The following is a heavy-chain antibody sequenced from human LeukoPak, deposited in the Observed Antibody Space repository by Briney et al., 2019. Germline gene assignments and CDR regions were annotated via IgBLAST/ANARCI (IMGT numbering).Heavy chain of an antibody. CDR2: IIPILGIA. J-gene: IGHJ6*03. CDR1: GGTFSSYT. Sequence: ASVKVSCKASGGTFSSYTISWVRQAPGQGLEWMGRIIPILGIANYAQKFQGRVTITADKSTSTASMELSSLRSEDTAVYYCAREPAAYCGGDCYSYYYYMDVWGKGTTVTVSS. D-gene: IGHD2-21*01. CDR3: AREPAAYCGGDCYSYYYYMDV. V-gene: IGHV1-69*04.